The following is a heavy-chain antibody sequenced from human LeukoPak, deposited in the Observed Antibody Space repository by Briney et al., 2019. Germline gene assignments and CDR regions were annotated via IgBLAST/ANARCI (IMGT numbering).Heavy chain of an antibody. CDR3: ARVYSAFDFGY. V-gene: IGHV3-48*03. CDR1: GFTFDNYA. J-gene: IGHJ4*02. D-gene: IGHD5-12*01. Sequence: GGSLRLSGVVSGFTFDNYAMNWVRQVPGKGLEWVAHSSKSATTIDYADSVKGRFTISRDNARYSLDLQMNSLRAEDTAVYYCARVYSAFDFGYWGQGALATVSS. CDR2: SSKSATTI.